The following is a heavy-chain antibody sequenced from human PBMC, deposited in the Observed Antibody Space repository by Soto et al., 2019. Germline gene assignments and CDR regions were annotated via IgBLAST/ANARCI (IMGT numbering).Heavy chain of an antibody. CDR1: GGSFSGYY. J-gene: IGHJ4*02. D-gene: IGHD5-12*01. V-gene: IGHV4-34*01. CDR3: ASRIVATTTGPVDY. CDR2: INHSGST. Sequence: QVQLQQWGAGLLKPSETLSLTCADYGGSFSGYYWSWIRQPPGKGLEWIGEINHSGSTNYNPSLKSRVTISVDTSKNQFSLKLSSVTAADTAVYYGASRIVATTTGPVDYWGQGTLVTVSS.